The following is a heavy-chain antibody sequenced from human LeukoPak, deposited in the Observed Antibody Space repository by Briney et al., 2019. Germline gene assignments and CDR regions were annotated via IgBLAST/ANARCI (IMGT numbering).Heavy chain of an antibody. CDR3: TRGYWFDH. J-gene: IGHJ5*02. CDR2: IKSKTDGRTT. CDR1: GFTFSNAW. Sequence: GGSLRLSCAASGFTFSNAWMSWVRQAPGKGLEWVGRIKSKTDGRTTDYAAPVKGRFTISRDDSKNTLHLQMNSLKTEDTAVYYCTRGYWFDHWGQGTLVTVSS. V-gene: IGHV3-15*01. D-gene: IGHD3-22*01.